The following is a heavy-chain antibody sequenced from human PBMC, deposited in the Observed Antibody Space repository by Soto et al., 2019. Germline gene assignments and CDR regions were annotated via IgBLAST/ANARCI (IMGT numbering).Heavy chain of an antibody. CDR3: ARVRGPYGGNGHY. J-gene: IGHJ4*02. CDR1: GGTFSSYT. CDR2: IIPILGIA. Sequence: QVQLVQSGAEVKKPGSSVKVSCKASGGTFSSYTISWVRQAPGQGLEWMGRIIPILGIANYAQKFQGRVTITADKSPSTAYMELSSLRSEDTAVYYCARVRGPYGGNGHYWGQGTLVTVSS. D-gene: IGHD3-10*01. V-gene: IGHV1-69*02.